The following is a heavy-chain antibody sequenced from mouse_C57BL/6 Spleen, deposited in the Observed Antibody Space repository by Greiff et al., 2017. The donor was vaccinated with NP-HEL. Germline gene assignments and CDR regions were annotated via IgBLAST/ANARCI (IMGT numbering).Heavy chain of an antibody. Sequence: EVQLVESGGDLVKPGGSLKLSCAASGFTFSSYGMSWVRQTPDKRLEWVATISSGGSYTYYPDSVKGRFTISRDNAKNTLYLQMSSLKSEDTAMYYCAAYDYDGEYYFDYWGQGTTLTVSS. CDR2: ISSGGSYT. V-gene: IGHV5-6*01. CDR3: AAYDYDGEYYFDY. D-gene: IGHD2-4*01. J-gene: IGHJ2*01. CDR1: GFTFSSYG.